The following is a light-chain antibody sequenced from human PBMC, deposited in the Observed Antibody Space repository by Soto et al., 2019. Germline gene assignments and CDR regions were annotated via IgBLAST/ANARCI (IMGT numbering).Light chain of an antibody. V-gene: IGKV3D-20*01. CDR2: DAS. CDR1: KTVSSGY. CDR3: HQYSSSPYT. J-gene: IGKJ2*01. Sequence: EIVLTQSPVTLSLSPGERATLSCGASKTVSSGYLAWYQQRPGLAPRLLIYDASSRATGIPDRFSGSGSGTDFSLTISRLEPEDFAVYYCHQYSSSPYTFGQGTNLEI.